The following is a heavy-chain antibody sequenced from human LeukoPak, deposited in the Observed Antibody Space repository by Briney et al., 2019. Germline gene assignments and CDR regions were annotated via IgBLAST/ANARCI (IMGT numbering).Heavy chain of an antibody. D-gene: IGHD3-9*01. CDR2: VSSSRTTT. J-gene: IGHJ4*02. CDR3: ARMSTGYYADY. V-gene: IGHV3-48*01. CDR1: GFTFSTLG. Sequence: PPGGSLRLSCGASGFTFSTLGMNWVRQAPAKGMDWGWYVSSSRTTTYYTDSVKGGFSISRDYGKSTLYLQMNSLRPQDTRLSYCARMSTGYYADYWGEGTLLAVPS.